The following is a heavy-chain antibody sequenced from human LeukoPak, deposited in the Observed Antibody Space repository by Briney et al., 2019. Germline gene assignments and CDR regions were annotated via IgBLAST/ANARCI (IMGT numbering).Heavy chain of an antibody. CDR1: GGTFSSYA. D-gene: IGHD6-6*01. V-gene: IGHV1-69*05. J-gene: IGHJ5*02. Sequence: SVKVSCKASGGTFSSYAISWVRQAPGQGLEWMGGIIPIFGTANYAQKFQGRVTITTDESTSTAYMELSSLRSEDTAVYYCAEIAARHSAYNWFDPWGQGTLVTVSS. CDR2: IIPIFGTA. CDR3: AEIAARHSAYNWFDP.